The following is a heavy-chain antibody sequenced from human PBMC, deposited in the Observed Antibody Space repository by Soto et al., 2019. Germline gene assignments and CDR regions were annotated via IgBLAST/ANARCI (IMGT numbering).Heavy chain of an antibody. Sequence: SVKVSCKASGFTFTCSAVQWVRQARGQRLEWIGWIVVGSGNTNYAQKFQERVTITRDMSTSTAYMELSSLRSEDTAVYYCAAVTGFDFWSGTYYGMDVWGQGTTVTVSS. CDR3: AAVTGFDFWSGTYYGMDV. V-gene: IGHV1-58*01. CDR1: GFTFTCSA. CDR2: IVVGSGNT. D-gene: IGHD3-3*01. J-gene: IGHJ6*02.